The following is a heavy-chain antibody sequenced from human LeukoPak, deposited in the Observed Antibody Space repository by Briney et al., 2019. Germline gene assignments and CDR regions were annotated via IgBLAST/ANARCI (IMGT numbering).Heavy chain of an antibody. V-gene: IGHV3-7*01. CDR2: IKTDGSEK. J-gene: IGHJ4*02. Sequence: GGTLRLSCAASGFTFSSYWMSWVRQAPGKGLQWVANIKTDGSEKYFVDSVKGRFTLSRDNGKNSLYLQMDNLRPEDTAVYYCARDYGGIPYFFEHWGQGALVTVSS. CDR1: GFTFSSYW. D-gene: IGHD4-23*01. CDR3: ARDYGGIPYFFEH.